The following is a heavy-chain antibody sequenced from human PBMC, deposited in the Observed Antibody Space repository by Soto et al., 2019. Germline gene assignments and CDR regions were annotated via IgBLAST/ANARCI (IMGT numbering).Heavy chain of an antibody. CDR2: ISFDGTKK. V-gene: IGHV3-30-3*01. Sequence: GVSLRLSCAASGFTVNLYALHWVRQAPGKGLEGVAVISFDGTKKYYSDSVKGRFTISRDNLKNTLYLQMNNLRVEDAALYFCAREDDYGYRYINYGLDVWGQGTTVTVSS. CDR3: AREDDYGYRYINYGLDV. D-gene: IGHD4-17*01. J-gene: IGHJ6*02. CDR1: GFTVNLYA.